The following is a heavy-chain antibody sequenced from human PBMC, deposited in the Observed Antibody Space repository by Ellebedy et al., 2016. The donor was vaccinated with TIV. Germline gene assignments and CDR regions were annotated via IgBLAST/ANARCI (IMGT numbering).Heavy chain of an antibody. CDR2: IVGSGS. J-gene: IGHJ4*02. V-gene: IGHV3-23*01. Sequence: PGGSLRLSCAASGFSFNSYAMAWVRQAPGKGLEWVSGIVGSGSQKYADSVKGRFTISRDNSKRTVDLQMNGLRAEDTAIYFCAKDRTSGDGYWVFDNWGQGTLVSVSS. CDR1: GFSFNSYA. D-gene: IGHD5-18*01. CDR3: AKDRTSGDGYWVFDN.